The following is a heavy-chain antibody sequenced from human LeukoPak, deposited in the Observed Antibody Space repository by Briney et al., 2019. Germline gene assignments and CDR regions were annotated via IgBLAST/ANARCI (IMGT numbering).Heavy chain of an antibody. CDR3: ARGGRWFGDFRTFDP. Sequence: KPSETLSLTCTVSGGSITSGGYYWSWIRQHPGKGLECIGYIYNSGSTNYNPSLKSRVSISVDTSKNQFSLKLSSVTAADTAVYYCARGGRWFGDFRTFDPWGQGTLVTVSS. V-gene: IGHV4-61*08. CDR1: GGSITSGGYY. CDR2: IYNSGST. D-gene: IGHD3-10*01. J-gene: IGHJ5*02.